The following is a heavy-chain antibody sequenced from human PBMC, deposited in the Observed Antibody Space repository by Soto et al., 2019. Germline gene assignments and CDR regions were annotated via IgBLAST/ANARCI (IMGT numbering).Heavy chain of an antibody. D-gene: IGHD3-22*01. Sequence: QVQLVQSGAEVKKPGSSVKVSCKASGGTFSSYTISWVRQAPGQGLEWMGRIIPILGIANYAQKFQGRVTITADKSTSTAYMELSSLSSEDTAVYYCARRYYYDSSGSPGYWGQGTLVTVSS. J-gene: IGHJ4*02. V-gene: IGHV1-69*02. CDR3: ARRYYYDSSGSPGY. CDR2: IIPILGIA. CDR1: GGTFSSYT.